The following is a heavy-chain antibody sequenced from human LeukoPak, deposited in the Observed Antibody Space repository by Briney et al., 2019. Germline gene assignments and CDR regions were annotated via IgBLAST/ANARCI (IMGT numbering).Heavy chain of an antibody. CDR3: AKDRRYYDILTGPDFDY. CDR2: IYSGGST. J-gene: IGHJ4*02. CDR1: GGSFSGYY. Sequence: PSETLSLTCAVYGGSFSGYYWSWIRQPPGKGLEWVSVIYSGGSTYYADSVKGRFTISRDNSKNTLYLQMNSLRAEDTAVYYCAKDRRYYDILTGPDFDYWGQGTLVTVSS. D-gene: IGHD3-9*01. V-gene: IGHV3-53*01.